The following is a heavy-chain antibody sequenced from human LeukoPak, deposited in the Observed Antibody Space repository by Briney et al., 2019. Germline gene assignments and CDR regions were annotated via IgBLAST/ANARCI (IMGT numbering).Heavy chain of an antibody. Sequence: PSETLSLTCTVSGDSISSGDYYWSWIRQPAGKGLEWIGRISSSGSTNYNPSLKSRVTISVDTSKNQFSLKLGSVTAADTAVYFCARGPYSYDSSGAFDIWGQGTMVTVSS. V-gene: IGHV4-61*02. D-gene: IGHD3-22*01. CDR1: GDSISSGDYY. CDR3: ARGPYSYDSSGAFDI. CDR2: ISSSGST. J-gene: IGHJ3*02.